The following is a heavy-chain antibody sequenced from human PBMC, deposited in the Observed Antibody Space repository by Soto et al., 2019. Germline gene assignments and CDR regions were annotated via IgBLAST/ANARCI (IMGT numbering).Heavy chain of an antibody. Sequence: ASVKVSCKASGYTFTGYYMHWVRQAPGQGLEWMGWINPNSGGTNYAQKFQGWVTMTRDTSISTAYMELSRLRSDDTAVYYCARTYCSGGSCYGNAFDIWGQGTMVTVSS. J-gene: IGHJ3*02. CDR3: ARTYCSGGSCYGNAFDI. D-gene: IGHD2-15*01. CDR1: GYTFTGYY. V-gene: IGHV1-2*04. CDR2: INPNSGGT.